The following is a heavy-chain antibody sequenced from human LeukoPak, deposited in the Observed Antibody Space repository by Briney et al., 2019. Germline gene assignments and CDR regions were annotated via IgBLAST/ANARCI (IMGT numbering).Heavy chain of an antibody. Sequence: PGGSLRLSCAASGFTFSSYEMNWVRQAPGKWLEWVSYISSSGSTIYYADLVKGRFTISRDNARNSLYLQMNSLRAEDTAVYYCAREHSGYDFPGRDYYYMDVWGKGTTVTVSS. CDR2: ISSSGSTI. CDR1: GFTFSSYE. J-gene: IGHJ6*03. V-gene: IGHV3-48*03. D-gene: IGHD5-12*01. CDR3: AREHSGYDFPGRDYYYMDV.